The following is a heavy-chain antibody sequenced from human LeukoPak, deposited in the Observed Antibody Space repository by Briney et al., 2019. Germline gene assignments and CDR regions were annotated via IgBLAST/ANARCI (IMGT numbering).Heavy chain of an antibody. J-gene: IGHJ4*02. V-gene: IGHV1-2*02. CDR3: ARGRRILVGDTNAGDFFDY. CDR2: INPNSGGT. D-gene: IGHD1-26*01. CDR1: GYTFTGYY. Sequence: GASVKVSCKASGYTFTGYYMHWVRQAPGQGLEWMGWINPNSGGTNYAQKFQGRVTMTRDTSISTANMMLSRLKSDDTAVYYCARGRRILVGDTNAGDFFDYWGQGTLVTVPS.